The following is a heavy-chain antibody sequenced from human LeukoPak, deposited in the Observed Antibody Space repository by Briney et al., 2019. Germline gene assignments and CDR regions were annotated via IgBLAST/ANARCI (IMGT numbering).Heavy chain of an antibody. D-gene: IGHD3-10*01. CDR1: GFTFSSYA. CDR3: AKGHYGSGSFDY. Sequence: GGSLRLSCAASGFTFSSYAMHWVRQAPGKGLEWVAVISYDGSNKYYADSVKGRFTISRDNSKNTLYLQMNSLRAEDTAVYYCAKGHYGSGSFDYWGQGTLVTVSS. CDR2: ISYDGSNK. J-gene: IGHJ4*02. V-gene: IGHV3-30*04.